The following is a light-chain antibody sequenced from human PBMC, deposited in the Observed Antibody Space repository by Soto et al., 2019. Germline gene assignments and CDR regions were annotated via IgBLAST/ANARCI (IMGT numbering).Light chain of an antibody. CDR1: QSLVHSNGNRY. CDR3: MQALYFPPT. J-gene: IGKJ2*01. CDR2: LGS. V-gene: IGKV2-28*01. Sequence: DIVMTQSPLSLPVTPGEPGSISCRSSQSLVHSNGNRYLVWFLQKPGQSPHLLIYLGSNRASGVPDRFSGSGSATDFTLKISRVEAEDVGIYYCMQALYFPPTFGQGTRLEIK.